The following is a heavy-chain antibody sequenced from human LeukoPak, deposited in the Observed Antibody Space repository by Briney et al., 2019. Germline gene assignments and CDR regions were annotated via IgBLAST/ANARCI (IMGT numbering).Heavy chain of an antibody. D-gene: IGHD1-26*01. CDR1: GGSISSSSYY. CDR2: INHSGST. CDR3: ARGSLPPRIVGATHLIY. J-gene: IGHJ4*02. V-gene: IGHV4-39*07. Sequence: KPSETLSLTCTVSGGSISSSSYYWSWIRQPPGKGLEWIGEINHSGSTNYNPSLKSRVTISVDTSKNQFSLKLSSVTAADTAIYYCARGSLPPRIVGATHLIYWGQGTLVTVSS.